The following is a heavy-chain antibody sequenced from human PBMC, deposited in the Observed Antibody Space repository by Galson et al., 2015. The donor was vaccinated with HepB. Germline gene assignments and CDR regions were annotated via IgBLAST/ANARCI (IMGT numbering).Heavy chain of an antibody. V-gene: IGHV3-11*06. Sequence: SLRLSCAASGFTFSDYYMSWIHQAPGKGLEWVSYISDTSTYTNSADSVKGRFTISRDNAENSLYLQMNSLRAEDTAVYYCARGGVVVNSYGLDVWGQGTTVTVSS. CDR1: GFTFSDYY. J-gene: IGHJ6*02. CDR3: ARGGVVVNSYGLDV. CDR2: ISDTSTYT. D-gene: IGHD2-15*01.